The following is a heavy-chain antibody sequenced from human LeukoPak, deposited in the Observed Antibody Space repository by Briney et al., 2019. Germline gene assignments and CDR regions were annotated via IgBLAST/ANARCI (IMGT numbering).Heavy chain of an antibody. D-gene: IGHD4-17*01. CDR3: ARAYGDRVYWHFDV. CDR1: GGSISSYY. CDR2: IYYSGST. Sequence: SETLSLTCTVSGGSISSYYWSWIRQPPGKGLEWIGYIYYSGSTNYNPSLKSRLTISVDTSKNQFSLKLSSVTAADTAVYYCARAYGDRVYWHFDVWGRGTLVTVSS. J-gene: IGHJ2*01. V-gene: IGHV4-59*01.